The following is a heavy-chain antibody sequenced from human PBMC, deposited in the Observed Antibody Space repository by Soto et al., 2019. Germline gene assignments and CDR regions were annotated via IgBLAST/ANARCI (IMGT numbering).Heavy chain of an antibody. V-gene: IGHV3-23*01. CDR1: GFTFSSYA. CDR2: IRGSDDST. CDR3: AKRSSSSTFDY. Sequence: EVQLLESGGGLVQPGESLRLSCAASGFTFSSYAMSWFRQAPGKGLEWVSVIRGSDDSTYYADSVKGRFTISRDNSKNTLYLQMNSLRAEDTAVYYCAKRSSSSTFDYWCQGTLVTVSS. J-gene: IGHJ4*02. D-gene: IGHD6-6*01.